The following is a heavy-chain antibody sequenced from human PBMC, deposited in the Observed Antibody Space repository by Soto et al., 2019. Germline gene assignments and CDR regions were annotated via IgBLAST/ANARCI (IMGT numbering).Heavy chain of an antibody. J-gene: IGHJ3*02. V-gene: IGHV3-9*01. CDR1: AFSFDDYA. Sequence: EVQLVESGGGLVQPGRSLRLSCAASAFSFDDYAMHWVRQVPGKGLEWVSGISWNSGNIVYADSVKGRSTISRDNAKHTLYLQMNSLKTEDTAVYYCAKGATTSCFSPFDIWGQGTMVTVSS. CDR3: AKGATTSCFSPFDI. D-gene: IGHD2-2*01. CDR2: ISWNSGNI.